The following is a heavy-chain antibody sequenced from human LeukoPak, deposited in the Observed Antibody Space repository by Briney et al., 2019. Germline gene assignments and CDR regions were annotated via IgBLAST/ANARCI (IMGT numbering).Heavy chain of an antibody. D-gene: IGHD3-16*01. CDR1: GFTFSNFW. Sequence: PGGSLRLSCAASGFTFSNFWMHWVRQAPGKGLVWVSAISGSGGSTYYADSVKGRFTISRDNSKNTLYLQMNSLRAEDTAVYYCAKVSLGGMKFDYWGQGTLVTVSS. CDR2: ISGSGGST. J-gene: IGHJ4*02. V-gene: IGHV3-23*01. CDR3: AKVSLGGMKFDY.